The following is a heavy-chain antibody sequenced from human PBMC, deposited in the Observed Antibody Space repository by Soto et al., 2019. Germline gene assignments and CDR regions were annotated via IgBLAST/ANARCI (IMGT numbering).Heavy chain of an antibody. D-gene: IGHD2-2*01. CDR2: ISSSGSTI. CDR1: GFTFSDYY. CDR3: ARDYHRVVVPAANFDY. V-gene: IGHV3-11*01. J-gene: IGHJ4*02. Sequence: GGSLRLSCAASGFTFSDYYMSWIRQAPGKGLEWVSYISSSGSTIYYADSVKGRFTISRDNAKNSLYLQMNSLRAEDTAVYYCARDYHRVVVPAANFDYWGQGTLVTVSS.